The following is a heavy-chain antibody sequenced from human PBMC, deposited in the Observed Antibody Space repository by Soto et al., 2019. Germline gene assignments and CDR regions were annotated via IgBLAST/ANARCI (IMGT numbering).Heavy chain of an antibody. CDR2: IYWDDDK. CDR3: IQSRCGGDCLQSYASHYYYRMDV. CDR1: GFSLSTSGVG. D-gene: IGHD2-21*02. Sequence: SGPTLVNPTQTLTLTCTFSGFSLSTSGVGVGWIRQPPGKALEWLALIYWDDDKRYSPSLRSRLTISKDTSKNQVVLTMTNMDPVDTATYYCIQSRCGGDCLQSYASHYYYRMDVWAQGTTVTVSS. J-gene: IGHJ6*02. V-gene: IGHV2-5*02.